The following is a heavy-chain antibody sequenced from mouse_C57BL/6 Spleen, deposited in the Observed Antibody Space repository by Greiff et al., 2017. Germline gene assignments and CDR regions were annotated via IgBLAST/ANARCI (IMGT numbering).Heavy chain of an antibody. CDR1: GFTFSDYG. CDR3: AVIYYGNSYYFDY. D-gene: IGHD2-1*01. J-gene: IGHJ2*01. V-gene: IGHV5-17*01. Sequence: DVQLVESGGGLVKPGGSLKLSCAASGFTFSDYGMHWVRQAPEKGLEWVAYISSGSSTIYYADTVKGRFTISRDNAKNTLFLQMTSLRSEDTAMYYCAVIYYGNSYYFDYWGQGTTLTVSS. CDR2: ISSGSSTI.